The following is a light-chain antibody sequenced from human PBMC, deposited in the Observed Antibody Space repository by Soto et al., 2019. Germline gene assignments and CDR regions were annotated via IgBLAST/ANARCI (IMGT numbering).Light chain of an antibody. CDR2: EVT. CDR3: SSHTSGSTRV. J-gene: IGLJ1*01. V-gene: IGLV2-14*01. Sequence: VLTPPASVSGSPGQSIAISCTGTSSDVGGYDYVSWYQQQPDKAPKLMIYEVTKRPSGVSNRFSGSKSGNTASLTISGLQAEDEADYYCSSHTSGSTRVFGTGTKVTVL. CDR1: SSDVGGYDY.